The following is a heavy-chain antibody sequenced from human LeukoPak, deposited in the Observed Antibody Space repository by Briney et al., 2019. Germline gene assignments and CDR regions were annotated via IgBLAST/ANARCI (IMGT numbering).Heavy chain of an antibody. D-gene: IGHD2-2*01. CDR1: GFTFSDYY. CDR3: ARGQYCSSTSCYKTHYYYYYMDV. J-gene: IGHJ6*03. CDR2: ISSSGSTI. V-gene: IGHV3-11*04. Sequence: PGGSLRLSCAASGFTFSDYYMSWIRQAPGKGLEWVSYISSSGSTIYYADSVKGRFTISRDNAKNSLYLQMNSLRAEDTAVYYCARGQYCSSTSCYKTHYYYYYMDVWGKGTTVTVSS.